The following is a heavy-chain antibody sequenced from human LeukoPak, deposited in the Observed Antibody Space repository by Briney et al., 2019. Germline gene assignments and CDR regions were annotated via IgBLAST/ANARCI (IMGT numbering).Heavy chain of an antibody. CDR3: ARVVRELHLLDY. D-gene: IGHD3-10*01. CDR1: GYTFTSYG. J-gene: IGHJ4*02. Sequence: ASVKVSCKASGYTFTSYGISWVRQAPGQGLEWMGWTSAYNGNTNYAQKLQGRVTMTTDTSTSTAYMELRSLRSDDTAVYYCARVVRELHLLDYWGQGTPVTVSS. V-gene: IGHV1-18*01. CDR2: TSAYNGNT.